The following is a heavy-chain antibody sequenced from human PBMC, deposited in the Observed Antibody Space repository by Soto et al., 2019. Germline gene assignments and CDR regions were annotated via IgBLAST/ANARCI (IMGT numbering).Heavy chain of an antibody. CDR2: IKSRTDGGTT. D-gene: IGHD3-9*01. J-gene: IGHJ3*02. V-gene: IGHV3-15*01. CDR3: TTEHEDFDWSSDI. CDR1: GFTFSNAW. Sequence: PGGSLRLSCAASGFTFSNAWMSWVRQAPGKGLEWVGRIKSRTDGGTTDYAAPVKGRFTISRDDSKNTLDLQMNSLKTEDTAVYYCTTEHEDFDWSSDIWGQGTMVTVSS.